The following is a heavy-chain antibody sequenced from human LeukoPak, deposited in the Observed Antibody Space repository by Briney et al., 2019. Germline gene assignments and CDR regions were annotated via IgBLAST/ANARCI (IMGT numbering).Heavy chain of an antibody. CDR3: AREGGGSYYLEDY. CDR2: IYSGGST. D-gene: IGHD1-26*01. CDR1: GFTVSSNY. V-gene: IGHV3-66*02. Sequence: GGSLRLSCAAYGFTVSSNYMSWVRQAPGKGLKWVSVIYSGGSTYYADSVKGRLTISRDNSKNTLYLQMNILRAEDTAVYYCAREGGGSYYLEDYWGQGTLVTVSS. J-gene: IGHJ4*02.